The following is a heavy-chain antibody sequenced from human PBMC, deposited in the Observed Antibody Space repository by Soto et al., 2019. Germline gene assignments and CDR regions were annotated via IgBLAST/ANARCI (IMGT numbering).Heavy chain of an antibody. CDR3: ARLGIWWEVPFDH. Sequence: QVQLQESGPGLMKPSETLSLTCTVSGDSVNNDAYYWSWIRQPPGKGLEWIGYIYHSGITYYNPSLRSRVIMSIDMSENQFSLRLISVTAADTAVYYCARLGIWWEVPFDHWGQGILVNVSS. D-gene: IGHD1-26*01. CDR1: GDSVNNDAYY. J-gene: IGHJ4*02. V-gene: IGHV4-61*08. CDR2: IYHSGIT.